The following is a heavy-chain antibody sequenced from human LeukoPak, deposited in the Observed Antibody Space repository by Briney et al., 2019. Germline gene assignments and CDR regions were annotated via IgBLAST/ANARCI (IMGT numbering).Heavy chain of an antibody. CDR1: GFTFISYA. CDR3: ASGTGQWLVQDY. CDR2: ISYDGSNK. Sequence: GRSLRLSCAASGFTFISYAMHWVRQAPGKGLEWVAVISYDGSNKYYGDSVKGRFTISRDNSKNTLYLQMNSLRAEDTAVYYCASGTGQWLVQDYWGQGTLVIVSS. D-gene: IGHD6-19*01. J-gene: IGHJ4*02. V-gene: IGHV3-30-3*01.